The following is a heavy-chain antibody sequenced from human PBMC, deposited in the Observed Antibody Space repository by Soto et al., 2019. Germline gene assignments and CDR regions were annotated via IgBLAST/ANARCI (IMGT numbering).Heavy chain of an antibody. J-gene: IGHJ4*02. D-gene: IGHD3-10*01. CDR2: IKSKTDGGTT. CDR3: TTSYRPGLFDY. Sequence: EVQLVESGGGLVKPGGSLRLSCAASGFTFSNAWMSWVRQVPGKGLEWVGRIKSKTDGGTTDYAAPVKGRFTISRDDSKNTLYLQMNSLKTEDTAVYYCTTSYRPGLFDYWGQGTLVTVSS. CDR1: GFTFSNAW. V-gene: IGHV3-15*01.